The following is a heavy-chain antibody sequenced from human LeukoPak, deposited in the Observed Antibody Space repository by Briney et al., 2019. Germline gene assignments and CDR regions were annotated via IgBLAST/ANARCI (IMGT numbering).Heavy chain of an antibody. CDR1: GFTVSSNY. CDR3: ARGPGGMMDDAFDI. J-gene: IGHJ3*02. D-gene: IGHD3-16*01. Sequence: GGSLRLSCAASGFTVSSNYMSWVRQAPGKGLEWVSVIYSGGSTYYADSVKGRFTISRDNSKNTLYLQMNSLRAEDTAVYYCARGPGGMMDDAFDIWGQGTMVTVSS. V-gene: IGHV3-66*01. CDR2: IYSGGST.